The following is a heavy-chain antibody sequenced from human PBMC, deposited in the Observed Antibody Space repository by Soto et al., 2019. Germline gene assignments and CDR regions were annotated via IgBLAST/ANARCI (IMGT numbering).Heavy chain of an antibody. D-gene: IGHD6-13*01. J-gene: IGHJ5*02. CDR1: GYTFTYRY. V-gene: IGHV1-45*02. CDR3: ASAGSSWALST. CDR2: ITPFNGNT. Sequence: VASVKVSCKASGYTFTYRYLHWVRQAPGQALEWMGWITPFNGNTNYAQKFQDRVTITRDRSMSTAYMELSSLRSEDTAMYYCASAGSSWALSTWGQGTLVTVSS.